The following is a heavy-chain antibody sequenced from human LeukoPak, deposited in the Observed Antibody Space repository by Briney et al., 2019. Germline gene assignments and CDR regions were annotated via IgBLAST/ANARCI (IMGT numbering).Heavy chain of an antibody. CDR1: GFTFSSYA. CDR3: AREAHYYDSSGLGY. D-gene: IGHD3-22*01. J-gene: IGHJ4*02. Sequence: GRSLRLSCAAFGFTFSSYAMHWVRQAPGKGLEWVAVISYDGSNKYYADSVKGRFTISRDNAKNSLYLQMNSLRAEDTAVYYCAREAHYYDSSGLGYWGQGTLVTVSS. V-gene: IGHV3-30-3*01. CDR2: ISYDGSNK.